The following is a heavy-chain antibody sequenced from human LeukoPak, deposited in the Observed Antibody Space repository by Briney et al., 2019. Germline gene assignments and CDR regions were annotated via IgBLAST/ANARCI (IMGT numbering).Heavy chain of an antibody. V-gene: IGHV4-39*01. CDR2: IYYSGST. CDR3: ARSKRKRVLRYCDWPVSVTVGLDP. Sequence: PSETLSLTCTVSGGSISSSSYYWGWIRQPPGKGLEWIGSIYYSGSTYYNPSLKSRVTISVDTSKNQFSLKLSSVTAADTAVYYCARSKRKRVLRYCDWPVSVTVGLDPGGQGTLVTVSS. J-gene: IGHJ5*02. CDR1: GGSISSSSYY. D-gene: IGHD3-9*01.